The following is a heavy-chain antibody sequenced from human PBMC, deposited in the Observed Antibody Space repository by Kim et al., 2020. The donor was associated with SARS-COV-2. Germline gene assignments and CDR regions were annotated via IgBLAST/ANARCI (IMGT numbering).Heavy chain of an antibody. D-gene: IGHD4-4*01. CDR3: ASSDYSNLGWFDP. V-gene: IGHV3-7*01. J-gene: IGHJ5*02. CDR1: GFTFSSYW. CDR2: IKQDGSEK. Sequence: GGSLRLSCAASGFTFSSYWMSWVRQAPGKGLEWVANIKQDGSEKYYVDSVKGRFTISRDNAKNSLYLQMNSLRAEDTAVYYCASSDYSNLGWFDPWGQGTLVTVSS.